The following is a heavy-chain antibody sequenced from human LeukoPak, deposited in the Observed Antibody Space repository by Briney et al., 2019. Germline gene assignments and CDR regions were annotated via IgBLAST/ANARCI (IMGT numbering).Heavy chain of an antibody. D-gene: IGHD3-22*01. Sequence: PGGSLRLSCAASGFTVSSNYMSWVHQAPGKGLEWVSVIYSGGSTYYADSVKGRFTISRDNSKNTLYLQMNSLRAEDTAVYYCAKDLVTMIESALDYWGQGTLVTVSS. CDR2: IYSGGST. CDR3: AKDLVTMIESALDY. J-gene: IGHJ4*02. CDR1: GFTVSSNY. V-gene: IGHV3-53*05.